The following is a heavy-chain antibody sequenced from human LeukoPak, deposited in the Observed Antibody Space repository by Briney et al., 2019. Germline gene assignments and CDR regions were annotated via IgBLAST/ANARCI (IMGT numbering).Heavy chain of an antibody. Sequence: GGSLRLSCAASGFTVSSNYMSWVRQAPGKGLEWVSVIYSGGSTYYADSVKGRFTISRHNSKNTLYLQMNSLRAEDTAVCYCARVEYSSGWYYFDYWGQGTLVTVSS. J-gene: IGHJ4*02. CDR3: ARVEYSSGWYYFDY. CDR1: GFTVSSNY. CDR2: IYSGGST. V-gene: IGHV3-53*04. D-gene: IGHD6-19*01.